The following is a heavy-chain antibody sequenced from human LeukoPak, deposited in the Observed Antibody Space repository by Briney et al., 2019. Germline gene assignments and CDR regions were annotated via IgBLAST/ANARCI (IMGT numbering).Heavy chain of an antibody. CDR3: ASLGGGGNSSGWYGDYFDY. CDR2: ISSSSSYT. D-gene: IGHD6-19*01. J-gene: IGHJ4*02. V-gene: IGHV3-11*03. Sequence: NPGGSLRLSCAASGFTFSDYYMSWIRQAPGKGLEWVSYISSSSSYTNYADSVKGRFSISRDNAKNSLYLQMNSLRAEDTAVYYCASLGGGGNSSGWYGDYFDYWGQGTLVTVSS. CDR1: GFTFSDYY.